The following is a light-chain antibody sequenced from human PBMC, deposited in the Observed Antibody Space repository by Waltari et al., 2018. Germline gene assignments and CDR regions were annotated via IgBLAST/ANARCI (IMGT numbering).Light chain of an antibody. J-gene: IGLJ2*01. CDR1: SSNIAAASD. CDR3: QSYDRSLSAVV. V-gene: IGLV1-40*01. Sequence: QSVLTPPPSVSGAPGQWVTISCTGTSSNIAAASDVHWYQQLPKTAPNLPIYGNNIRPSGVPDRIAGFQSGTSASLTITGLQAEDEADYYCQSYDRSLSAVVFGGGTKLTVL. CDR2: GNN.